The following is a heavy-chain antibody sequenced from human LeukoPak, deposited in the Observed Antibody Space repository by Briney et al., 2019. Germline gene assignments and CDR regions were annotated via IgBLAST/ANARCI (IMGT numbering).Heavy chain of an antibody. CDR1: GFTFNDFA. CDR2: IADAGT. D-gene: IGHD1-26*01. J-gene: IGHJ3*01. CDR3: ARKLGPFDV. Sequence: PGGSLRLSCAASGFTFNDFAMTWVRQAPGKGLEWVSTIADAGTYYADSVKGRFIISRDNSKNMLYLQLNSLRADDTAIYYCARKLGPFDVGGHGTMVTVSS. V-gene: IGHV3-23*01.